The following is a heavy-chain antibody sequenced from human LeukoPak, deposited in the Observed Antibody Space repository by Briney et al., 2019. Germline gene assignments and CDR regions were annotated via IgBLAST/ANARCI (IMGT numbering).Heavy chain of an antibody. V-gene: IGHV4-39*01. D-gene: IGHD5-24*01. CDR3: ARSRDGYNHDAFDI. Sequence: SETLSLTCTVSGGSISSSSYYWGWIRQPPGKGLEWLGSIYYSGSTYYNPSLKSRVTISVDTSKNQFSPKLSSVTAADTAVYYCARSRDGYNHDAFDIWGQGTMVTVSS. CDR1: GGSISSSSYY. CDR2: IYYSGST. J-gene: IGHJ3*02.